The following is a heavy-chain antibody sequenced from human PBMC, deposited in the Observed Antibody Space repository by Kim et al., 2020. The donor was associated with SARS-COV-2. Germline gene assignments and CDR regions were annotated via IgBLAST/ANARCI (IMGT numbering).Heavy chain of an antibody. V-gene: IGHV3-20*01. CDR1: GFTFDDYG. Sequence: GGSLRLSCAASGFTFDDYGMSWVRQAPGKGLEWVSGINWNGGSTGYADSVKGRFTISRDNAKNSLYLQMNSLRAEDTALYHCARVFLAYYYDSSGSYAFDIWGQGTMVTVSS. CDR3: ARVFLAYYYDSSGSYAFDI. CDR2: INWNGGST. D-gene: IGHD3-22*01. J-gene: IGHJ3*02.